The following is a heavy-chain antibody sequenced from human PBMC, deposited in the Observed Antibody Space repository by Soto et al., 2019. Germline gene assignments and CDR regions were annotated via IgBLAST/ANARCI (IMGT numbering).Heavy chain of an antibody. CDR1: GYTLTELS. D-gene: IGHD2-15*01. CDR2: FDPEDGET. Sequence: QVQLVQSGAEVKKPGASVKVSCKVSGYTLTELSMHWVRQAPGKGLEWMGGFDPEDGETIYAQKFQGRVTMTEDTSTDTAYMELSSLRSEDTAVYYCATDSRRPACSGGSCYFYFDYWGQGTLVTVSS. CDR3: ATDSRRPACSGGSCYFYFDY. J-gene: IGHJ4*02. V-gene: IGHV1-24*01.